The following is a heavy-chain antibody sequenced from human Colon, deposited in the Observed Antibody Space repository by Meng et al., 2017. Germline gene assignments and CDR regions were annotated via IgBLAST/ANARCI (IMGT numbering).Heavy chain of an antibody. J-gene: IGHJ5*01. CDR3: ARTAGILDS. V-gene: IGHV3-7*01. CDR1: GFTFSSYA. D-gene: IGHD3-10*01. CDR2: INQDGSDK. Sequence: GESLKISCAASGFTFSSYAMHWVRQAPGKGLEWVANINQDGSDKNYVDSLKGRFTISRDNTKKSLYLEMNSLRAEDTAVYYCARTAGILDSWGQGTLVTVSS.